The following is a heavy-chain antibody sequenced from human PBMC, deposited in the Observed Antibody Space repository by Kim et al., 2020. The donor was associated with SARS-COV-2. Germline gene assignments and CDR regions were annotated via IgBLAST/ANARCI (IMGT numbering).Heavy chain of an antibody. CDR3: ARVYRGGLVTHFDL. D-gene: IGHD3-9*01. V-gene: IGHV1-18*01. Sequence: AQKLQGRVTMTTDTSTSTAYMELRSLRSDDTAVYYCARVYRGGLVTHFDLWGRGTLVTVSS. J-gene: IGHJ2*01.